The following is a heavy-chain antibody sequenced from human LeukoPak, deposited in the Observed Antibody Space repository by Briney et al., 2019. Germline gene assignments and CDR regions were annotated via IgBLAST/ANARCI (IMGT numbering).Heavy chain of an antibody. D-gene: IGHD6-19*01. V-gene: IGHV1-3*01. CDR2: INAGNGNT. CDR1: GYTCTSYA. CDR3: ARATGIAVAGLGVDY. J-gene: IGHJ4*02. Sequence: ASVKVSCKASGYTCTSYAVHWVRQSPGQQLEWRGWINAGNGNTKYSQKFQGRVTITRDTSASTAYMELSSLRSEDTAVYYCARATGIAVAGLGVDYWGQGTLVTVSS.